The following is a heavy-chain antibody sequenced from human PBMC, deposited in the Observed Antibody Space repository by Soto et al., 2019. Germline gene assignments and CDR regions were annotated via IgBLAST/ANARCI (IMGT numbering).Heavy chain of an antibody. V-gene: IGHV1-69*02. CDR2: VLPFLDIT. CDR3: ARVRDYRNWPNFHS. CDR1: GGTFSIYT. Sequence: QVQLVQSGSEVKKPGSSVRVSCKTSGGTFSIYTISWVRQAPGQGLEWMGRVLPFLDITSYSQRFQGRVTITAHRSTTTAYMELSSLRSEDTAVYYCARVRDYRNWPNFHSWGQVNLVTVSS. D-gene: IGHD4-4*01. J-gene: IGHJ4*02.